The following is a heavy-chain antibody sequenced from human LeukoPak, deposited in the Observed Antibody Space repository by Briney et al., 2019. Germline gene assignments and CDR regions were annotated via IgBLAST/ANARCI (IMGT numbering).Heavy chain of an antibody. V-gene: IGHV1-2*02. CDR1: GYTFTGYY. CDR3: ARVDGYYDSRGYYYVLDY. CDR2: INPNSGGT. Sequence: GASVTVSCKASGYTFTGYYMHWVRQAPGQGLEWMGWINPNSGGTNYAQKFQGRVTMTRDTSISTAYMELSRLRSDDTAVYYCARVDGYYDSRGYYYVLDYWGQGTLVTVSS. D-gene: IGHD3-22*01. J-gene: IGHJ4*02.